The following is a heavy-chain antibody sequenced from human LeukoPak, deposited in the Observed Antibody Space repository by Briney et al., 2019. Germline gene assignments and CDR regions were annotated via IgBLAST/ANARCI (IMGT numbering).Heavy chain of an antibody. Sequence: PGGTLRLSCSAYGFTFSSFAMHWVRQAPGMGLEYVSALSVTGVSTYYADSVKGRFTISRDNCKNTLYLKMSSLRAEDTAVYYCVNGPLSGLFDYWGQGTLVTVSS. D-gene: IGHD3-3*01. CDR3: VNGPLSGLFDY. J-gene: IGHJ4*02. CDR1: GFTFSSFA. V-gene: IGHV3-64D*09. CDR2: LSVTGVST.